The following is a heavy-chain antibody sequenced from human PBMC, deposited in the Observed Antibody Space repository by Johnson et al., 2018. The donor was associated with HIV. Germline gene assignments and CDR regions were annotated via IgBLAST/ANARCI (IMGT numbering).Heavy chain of an antibody. J-gene: IGHJ3*02. CDR2: ISSSGDSI. Sequence: QVQLVESAGGVVQPGRSLRLSCAASGFTFSDYYMTWIRQAPGKGLEWVSYISSSGDSIYYSDSVKGRFTISRDNSKNTLYLQMNSLRAEDTAVYYCARARQAAFDIWGQGTIVTVSS. CDR3: ARARQAAFDI. CDR1: GFTFSDYY. V-gene: IGHV3-11*04.